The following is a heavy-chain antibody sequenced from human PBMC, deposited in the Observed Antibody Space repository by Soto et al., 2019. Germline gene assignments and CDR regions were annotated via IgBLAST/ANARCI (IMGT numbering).Heavy chain of an antibody. J-gene: IGHJ3*02. D-gene: IGHD3-3*01. CDR1: GGSISSGDYY. CDR3: ASGYYDFWSGSPTYDAFDI. CDR2: IYYSGST. V-gene: IGHV4-30-4*01. Sequence: SETLPLTCTVSGGSISSGDYYWSWIRQPPGKGLEWIGYIYYSGSTYYKPSLKSRVTISVDTSKNQFSLKLSSVTAADTAVYYCASGYYDFWSGSPTYDAFDIWGQGTMVTVSS.